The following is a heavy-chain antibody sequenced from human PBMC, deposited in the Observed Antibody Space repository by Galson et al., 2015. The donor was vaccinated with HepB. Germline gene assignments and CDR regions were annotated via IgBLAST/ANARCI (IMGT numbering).Heavy chain of an antibody. V-gene: IGHV3-69-1*02. D-gene: IGHD6-6*01. CDR2: ISSTDGMI. J-gene: IGHJ5*01. CDR1: GFTFSDFD. Sequence: SLRLSCAGSGFTFSDFDMNWVRQAPGKGLEWISYISSTDGMIYYADFVKGRFIVSRDNARNSLYLQIMDLRVDDTSIYYCARGRTIAAVTNWFDSWGQGTLVTVSS. CDR3: ARGRTIAAVTNWFDS.